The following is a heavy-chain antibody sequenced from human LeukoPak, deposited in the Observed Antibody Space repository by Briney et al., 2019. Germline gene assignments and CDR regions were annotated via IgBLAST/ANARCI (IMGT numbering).Heavy chain of an antibody. CDR3: AKDSQWLVSGGSGYFDY. J-gene: IGHJ4*02. D-gene: IGHD6-19*01. CDR1: GFTFDDYA. Sequence: GGSLRLSCAASGFTFDDYAMHWGRQAPGKGLEGVSGISWNSGIIGYADSVKGRFTISRDNAKNSLYLQMNSLRAEDTALYYCAKDSQWLVSGGSGYFDYWGQGTLVTVSS. CDR2: ISWNSGII. V-gene: IGHV3-9*01.